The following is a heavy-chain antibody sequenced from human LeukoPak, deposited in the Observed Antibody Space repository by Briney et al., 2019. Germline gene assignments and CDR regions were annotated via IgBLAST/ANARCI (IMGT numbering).Heavy chain of an antibody. CDR2: ISSSSSYI. CDR1: GFTFSSYS. D-gene: IGHD3-3*01. Sequence: GGSLRLSCAASGFTFSSYSMNWVRQAPGEGLEWVSSISSSSSYIYYADSVKGRFTISRDNAKNSLYLQMNSLRAEDTAVYYCARVSNYDFWSGYSPHYYYYYMDVWGKGTTVTVSS. J-gene: IGHJ6*03. V-gene: IGHV3-21*01. CDR3: ARVSNYDFWSGYSPHYYYYYMDV.